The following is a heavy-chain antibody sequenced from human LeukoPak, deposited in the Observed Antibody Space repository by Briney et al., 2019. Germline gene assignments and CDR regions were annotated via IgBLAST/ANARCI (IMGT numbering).Heavy chain of an antibody. V-gene: IGHV3-11*04. CDR1: GFTFSDYY. D-gene: IGHD3-22*01. J-gene: IGHJ6*03. CDR2: ISDSGSTI. Sequence: PGGSLRLSCAASGFTFSDYYMSWIRQAPGKGLEWVSYISDSGSTIYYADSVKGRFTISRDNAKNSLYLQMNSLRAEDTAVYYCARDQYYYDSSGYPDYMDVWGKGTTVTVSS. CDR3: ARDQYYYDSSGYPDYMDV.